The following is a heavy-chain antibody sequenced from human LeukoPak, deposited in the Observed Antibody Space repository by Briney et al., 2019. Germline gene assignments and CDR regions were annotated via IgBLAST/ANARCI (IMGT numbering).Heavy chain of an antibody. D-gene: IGHD2-2*01. V-gene: IGHV4-4*07. CDR2: IYTSGST. J-gene: IGHJ3*02. CDR1: GGSISGYY. Sequence: PSETLSLTCTVSGGSISGYYWSWIRQPPGKGLEWIGRIYTSGSTNYNPSLKSRVPMSVDTSKNQFSLKLSSVTAADTAVYSCARGRYCSSTSWYLGVAPHLDIWGQGTMVTVSS. CDR3: ARGRYCSSTSWYLGVAPHLDI.